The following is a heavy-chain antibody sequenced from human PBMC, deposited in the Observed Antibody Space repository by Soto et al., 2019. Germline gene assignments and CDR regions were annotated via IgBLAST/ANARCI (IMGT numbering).Heavy chain of an antibody. CDR1: GFTFSNSW. CDR3: ARYYIPSAGPPWFDP. J-gene: IGHJ5*02. CDR2: IKPDGSVI. D-gene: IGHD2-2*02. V-gene: IGHV3-7*02. Sequence: PGGSLRFSCAASGFTFSNSWMTWVRQAPGRGLEWVANIKPDGSVIYYLDSVKGRFTVSRDNAKNAMYLQMNSLRVEDMAVYYCARYYIPSAGPPWFDPRGQGALVTVSS.